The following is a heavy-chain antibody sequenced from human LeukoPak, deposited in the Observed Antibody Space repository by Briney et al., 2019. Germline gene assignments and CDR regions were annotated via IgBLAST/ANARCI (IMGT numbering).Heavy chain of an antibody. D-gene: IGHD3-16*01. Sequence: YYCPSLKNRVIMSVDTSKNQFSLDLSSATAADTAIYYCARRRHNYDYYDVWGQGTRVTVSS. V-gene: IGHV4-39*01. CDR3: ARRRHNYDYYDV. J-gene: IGHJ3*01.